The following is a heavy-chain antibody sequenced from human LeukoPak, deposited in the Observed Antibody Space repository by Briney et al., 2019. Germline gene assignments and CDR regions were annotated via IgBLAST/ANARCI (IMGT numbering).Heavy chain of an antibody. CDR1: GFTFNIYA. CDR2: IKQDGSKK. Sequence: GGSLRLSCVASGFTFNIYAVSWVRQAPGKGLEWVANIKQDGSKKSYVDSVKGRFTISRDNAKNSLYLQMNSLRAEDTAIYYCTRVGYIDEGIDYWGQGTLVTVSS. CDR3: TRVGYIDEGIDY. J-gene: IGHJ4*02. D-gene: IGHD5-24*01. V-gene: IGHV3-7*04.